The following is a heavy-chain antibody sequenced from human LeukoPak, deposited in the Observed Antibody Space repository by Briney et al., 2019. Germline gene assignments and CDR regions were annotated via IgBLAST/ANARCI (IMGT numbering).Heavy chain of an antibody. D-gene: IGHD3-22*01. V-gene: IGHV4-30-2*01. Sequence: PSETLSLTCAVSGGSISSGGYSWSWIRQPPGEGLEWIGYIYHSGSTYYNPSLKSRVTISVDRSKNQFSLKLSSVTAADTAVYYCARGSYDSSGYYYGWFDPWGQGTLVTVSS. J-gene: IGHJ5*02. CDR1: GGSISSGGYS. CDR3: ARGSYDSSGYYYGWFDP. CDR2: IYHSGST.